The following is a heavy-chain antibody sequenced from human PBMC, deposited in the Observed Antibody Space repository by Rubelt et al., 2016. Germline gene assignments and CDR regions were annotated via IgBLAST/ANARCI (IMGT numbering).Heavy chain of an antibody. V-gene: IGHV1-18*01. D-gene: IGHD3-22*01. CDR1: GYTFTNYG. CDR2: FSAYNGNT. J-gene: IGHJ4*02. Sequence: QVQLVQSGAEVKKPGASVKVSCKASGYTFTNYGISWVRQAPGQGLEWMGWFSAYNGNTNYAQKSQCRVTIPKKTTRTAIRWLTVLSSDANAVCYCARLHISVRCGYNYWGQGTLVTVSP. CDR3: ARLHISVRCGYNY.